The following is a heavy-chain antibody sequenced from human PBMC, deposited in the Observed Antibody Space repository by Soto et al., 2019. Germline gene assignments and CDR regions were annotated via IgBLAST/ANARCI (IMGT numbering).Heavy chain of an antibody. CDR2: ISGSGGST. V-gene: IGHV3-23*01. CDR1: GFTFSSYA. J-gene: IGHJ4*02. Sequence: GGSLRLSCAASGFTFSSYAMSWVRQAPGKGLEWVSAISGSGGSTYYADSVKGRFTISRDNSKNTLYLQMNSLRAEDTAVYYCAKDRLTWAGYCSGGSCYSEKTFDYWGQGTLVTVSS. D-gene: IGHD2-15*01. CDR3: AKDRLTWAGYCSGGSCYSEKTFDY.